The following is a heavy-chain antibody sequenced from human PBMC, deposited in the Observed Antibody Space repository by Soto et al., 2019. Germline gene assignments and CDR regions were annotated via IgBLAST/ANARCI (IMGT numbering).Heavy chain of an antibody. CDR3: GRALRGFSAFDM. CDR1: SGSISSTNW. D-gene: IGHD3-16*01. Sequence: QVQLQESGPGLVKSSGTLSLTCTVSSGSISSTNWWSWVRQPPGKGLEWIGEIYHSGSINYNPSLNSRVTISVDKSKNHFSLTLSSVTAADTAVYYCGRALRGFSAFDMWGQGTLVTVSS. V-gene: IGHV4-4*02. J-gene: IGHJ3*02. CDR2: IYHSGSI.